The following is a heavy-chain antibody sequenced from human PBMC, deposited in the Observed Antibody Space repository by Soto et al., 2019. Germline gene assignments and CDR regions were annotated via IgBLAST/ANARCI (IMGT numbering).Heavy chain of an antibody. D-gene: IGHD4-4*01. J-gene: IGHJ6*02. CDR2: IYPGDSDS. Sequence: GESLKISCKASGYSFSTYWIGWVRQMPGKGLDWMGIIYPGDSDSRYNPSFQGHVTISADKSISTAYLQWSSLRASDSAIYYCARHASSRTSNYDYYAVDVWGLGTTVTVSS. CDR1: GYSFSTYW. CDR3: ARHASSRTSNYDYYAVDV. V-gene: IGHV5-51*01.